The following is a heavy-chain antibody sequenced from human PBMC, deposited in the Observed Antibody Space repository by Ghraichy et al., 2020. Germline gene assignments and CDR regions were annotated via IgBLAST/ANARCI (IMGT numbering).Heavy chain of an antibody. Sequence: SETLSLTCTVSGGSISSYYWSWIRMPPGKGLGWIGYIYYSGSTNYNPSLKSRVTISVDTSKNQFSLKLSSVTAADTAVYYCARVLCSYCSSTSCYTCYFDYWGQGTLVTVSS. CDR1: GGSISSYY. V-gene: IGHV4-59*01. CDR2: IYYSGST. CDR3: ARVLCSYCSSTSCYTCYFDY. D-gene: IGHD2-2*02. J-gene: IGHJ4*02.